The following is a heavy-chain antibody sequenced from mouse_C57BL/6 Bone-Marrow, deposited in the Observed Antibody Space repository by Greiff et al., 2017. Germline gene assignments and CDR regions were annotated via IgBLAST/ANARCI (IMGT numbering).Heavy chain of an antibody. CDR2: IYPRSGNT. CDR3: AESFWDYGAMDY. CDR1: GYTFTSYG. J-gene: IGHJ4*01. V-gene: IGHV1-81*01. D-gene: IGHD1-1*02. Sequence: LVESGAELARPGASVKLSCKASGYTFTSYGISWVKQRTGQGLEWIGEIYPRSGNTYYNEKFKGKATLTADKSSSTAYMELRSLTSEDSAVYFCAESFWDYGAMDYWGQGTSVTVSS.